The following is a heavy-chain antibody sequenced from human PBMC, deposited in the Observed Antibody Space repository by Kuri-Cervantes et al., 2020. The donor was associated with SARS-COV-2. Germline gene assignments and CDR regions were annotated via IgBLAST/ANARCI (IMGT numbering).Heavy chain of an antibody. V-gene: IGHV3-33*01. Sequence: LSLTCAASGFTLSSYGMHWVRQAPGKGLEWVAVIWYDGSNKYYADSVKGRFTISRDNSKNTLYLQMNSLRAEDTAVYYCARNAVAGTYYYYMDVWGKGTTVTVSS. D-gene: IGHD6-19*01. CDR1: GFTLSSYG. CDR3: ARNAVAGTYYYYMDV. J-gene: IGHJ6*03. CDR2: IWYDGSNK.